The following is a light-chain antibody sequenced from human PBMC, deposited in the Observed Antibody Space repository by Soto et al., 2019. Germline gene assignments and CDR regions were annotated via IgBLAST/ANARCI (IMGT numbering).Light chain of an antibody. CDR1: SSDVGGYNY. CDR3: SSYAGSNNLM. CDR2: EVN. Sequence: QSALTQPPSASGSPGQSVTISCTGTSSDVGGYNYVSWYQQHPGKAPKLMICEVNKRPSGVPDRFSGSKSGNTASLTVSGLQAEDEADYYCSSYAGSNNLMFGGGTQLTVL. V-gene: IGLV2-8*01. J-gene: IGLJ3*02.